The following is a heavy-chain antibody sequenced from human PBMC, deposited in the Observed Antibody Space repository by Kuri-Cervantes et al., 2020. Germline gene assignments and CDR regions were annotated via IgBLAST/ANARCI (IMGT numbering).Heavy chain of an antibody. CDR1: GFTFSSYS. Sequence: GGSLRLSCAASGFTFSSYSMNWVRQAPGRGLEWVSSISSSSSYIYYADSVKGRFTISRDSPRNTLYLQMNSLRAEDTAVYYCARDPQQGKPDYFDIWGQGTLVTVSS. J-gene: IGHJ4*02. V-gene: IGHV3-21*01. D-gene: IGHD6-13*01. CDR2: ISSSSSYI. CDR3: ARDPQQGKPDYFDI.